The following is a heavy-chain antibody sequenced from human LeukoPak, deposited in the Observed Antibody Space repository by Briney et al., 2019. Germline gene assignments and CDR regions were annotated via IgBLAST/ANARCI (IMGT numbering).Heavy chain of an antibody. CDR3: AKVGPNGYYYDSSGYYQGYFDY. V-gene: IGHV3-21*04. CDR1: GFTFSSYS. CDR2: ISSSSSYI. Sequence: PGGSLRLSCAASGFTFSSYSMNWVRQAPGKGLEWVSSISSSSSYIYYADSVKGRFTISRDNAKNSLYLQMNSLRAEDTAVYYCAKVGPNGYYYDSSGYYQGYFDYWGQGTLVTVSS. D-gene: IGHD3-22*01. J-gene: IGHJ4*02.